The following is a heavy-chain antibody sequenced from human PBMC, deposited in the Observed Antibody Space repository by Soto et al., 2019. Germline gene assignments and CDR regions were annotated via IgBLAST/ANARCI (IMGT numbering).Heavy chain of an antibody. CDR1: GCTFSNFG. J-gene: IGHJ6*02. D-gene: IGHD6-19*01. CDR2: ISYDGSNK. V-gene: IGHV3-30*18. CDR3: AKDKGSSGTYDMDL. Sequence: GGSLRLSCAASGCTFSNFGMQWVRQAPGKGLEWVAAISYDGSNKYYADSVKGRLTISRDNSKNTLYLQMNSLGAEDTAMYYCAKDKGSSGTYDMDLWGQGTTVTVSS.